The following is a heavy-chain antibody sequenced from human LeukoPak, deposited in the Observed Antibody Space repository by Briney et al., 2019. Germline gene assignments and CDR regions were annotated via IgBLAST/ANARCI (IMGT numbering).Heavy chain of an antibody. D-gene: IGHD1-26*01. J-gene: IGHJ3*02. CDR3: AKDGGSGSYFAFDI. CDR1: GFTFNSYG. V-gene: IGHV3-30*02. CDR2: IRYDGSKS. Sequence: PGGSLRLSCAASGFTFNSYGMHWVRQAPGKGLERVAFIRYDGSKSYFADSVKGRFALSRHNSKNTLYLHMSSLRPEDTAVYFCAKDGGSGSYFAFDIWGQGTMVTVSS.